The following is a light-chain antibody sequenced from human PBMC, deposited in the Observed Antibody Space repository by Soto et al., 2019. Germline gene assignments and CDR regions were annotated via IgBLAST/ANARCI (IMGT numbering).Light chain of an antibody. CDR1: QTISTF. CDR3: QQSFSTPWT. J-gene: IGKJ1*01. CDR2: DAT. V-gene: IGKV1-39*01. Sequence: DIHMTQSPSSLSASVGDRVTLTCRASQTISTFLNWYQHKPGKAPKLLIYDATNLYSGVPSRFSGSGSGTDFTLTISSLQPEDFATHSCQQSFSTPWTFGQGTKVEVK.